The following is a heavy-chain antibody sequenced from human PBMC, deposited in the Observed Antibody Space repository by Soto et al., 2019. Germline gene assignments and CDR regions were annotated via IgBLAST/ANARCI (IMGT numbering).Heavy chain of an antibody. CDR3: ARKNYDITGNRIDS. CDR1: GGSISGDYY. CDR2: VYHTGST. D-gene: IGHD3-22*01. V-gene: IGHV4-30-4*01. J-gene: IGHJ5*01. Sequence: PSETLSLTCTVSGGSISGDYYWNWIRQAPGKGLEWIGYVYHTGSTYHNPSLKSRGSISVDTSNNQFYLKLRSVTAADTAVYFCARKNYDITGNRIDSWGQGIPVTVSS.